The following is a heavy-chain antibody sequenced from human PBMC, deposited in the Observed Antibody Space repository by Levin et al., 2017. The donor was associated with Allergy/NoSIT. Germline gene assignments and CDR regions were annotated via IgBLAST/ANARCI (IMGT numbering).Heavy chain of an antibody. Sequence: GGSLRLSCAASGFNFSDYYMSWFRQAPGKGLEWVSSIRSSGDMLFYAGSVKGRFTVSRDNAKNSLFLQMSDLRVEDWAVYYCARTAALFPHMFHFDYWGQGSLVTVSS. V-gene: IGHV3-11*01. D-gene: IGHD2-21*02. CDR1: GFNFSDYY. CDR2: IRSSGDML. CDR3: ARTAALFPHMFHFDY. J-gene: IGHJ4*02.